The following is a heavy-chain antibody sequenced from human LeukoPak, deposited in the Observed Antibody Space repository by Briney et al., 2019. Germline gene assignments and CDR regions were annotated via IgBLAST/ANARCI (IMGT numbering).Heavy chain of an antibody. V-gene: IGHV1-2*02. D-gene: IGHD4-11*01. CDR1: GYTFTGYY. CDR2: INPNSGGT. Sequence: GASVKVSCKDSGYTFTGYYMHWVRQAPGQGLEWMGWINPNSGGTNYAQKFQGRVTMTRDTSISTAYMELSRLRSDDTAVYYCARYDYSNLDMAEYSQHWGQGTLVTVSS. CDR3: ARYDYSNLDMAEYSQH. J-gene: IGHJ1*01.